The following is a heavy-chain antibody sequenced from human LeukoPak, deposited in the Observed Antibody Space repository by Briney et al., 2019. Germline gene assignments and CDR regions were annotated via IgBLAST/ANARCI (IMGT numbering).Heavy chain of an antibody. Sequence: SETLSLTCSVSGYSISSGYYWGWIRQPPGKGLEWIGSIYHSGSTLYNPSLRSRITISLDTSKNQFSLKLSSVTAADTAVYYCARVYVWGSYRSGAIDIWGQGTMVTVSS. V-gene: IGHV4-38-2*02. CDR1: GYSISSGYY. CDR3: ARVYVWGSYRSGAIDI. CDR2: IYHSGST. J-gene: IGHJ3*02. D-gene: IGHD3-16*02.